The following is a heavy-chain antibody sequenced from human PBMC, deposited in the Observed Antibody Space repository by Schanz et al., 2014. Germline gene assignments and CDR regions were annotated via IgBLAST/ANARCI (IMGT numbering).Heavy chain of an antibody. CDR3: ARVPEPGWFDR. V-gene: IGHV4-31*03. CDR1: GDSISSAY. CDR2: IYYRGNT. Sequence: QVQLQESGPGLVEPSQTLSLTCTVSGDSISSAYWSWIRQHPGKGLEWIGFIYYRGNTYYNPSLKSRVSISLDPSKTQFFLNLNSLTAADTAVYYCARVPEPGWFDRWGQGTLVTVSS. J-gene: IGHJ5*02. D-gene: IGHD1-26*01.